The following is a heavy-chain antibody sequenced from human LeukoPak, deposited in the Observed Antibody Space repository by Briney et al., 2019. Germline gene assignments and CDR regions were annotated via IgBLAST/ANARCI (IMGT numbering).Heavy chain of an antibody. CDR2: IYYTGST. D-gene: IGHD3-10*01. V-gene: IGHV4-59*11. CDR3: ARDRGGGSGSYWGLNWFDP. CDR1: GGSISGHC. J-gene: IGHJ5*02. Sequence: PSETLSLTGTVSGGSISGHCWNWIRQPPGKGLEWIGYIYYTGSTNYNPILYSRVTIALDTSKKQFSLKLDSVTAADTAVYYCARDRGGGSGSYWGLNWFDPWGQGTLVTVSS.